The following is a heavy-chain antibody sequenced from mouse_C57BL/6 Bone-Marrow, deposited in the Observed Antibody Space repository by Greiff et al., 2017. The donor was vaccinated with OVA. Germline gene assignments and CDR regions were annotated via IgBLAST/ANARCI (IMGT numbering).Heavy chain of an antibody. Sequence: VQLQQSGAELVRPGASVKLSCTASGFNIKDYYMHWVKQRPEQGLEWIGRIDPEDGDTEYAPKFQGKATMTADTSSNTAYLQLSSLTSEDTAVYYCTVYYGSSYLYFDVWGTGTTVTVSS. CDR3: TVYYGSSYLYFDV. V-gene: IGHV14-1*01. J-gene: IGHJ1*03. CDR2: IDPEDGDT. D-gene: IGHD1-1*01. CDR1: GFNIKDYY.